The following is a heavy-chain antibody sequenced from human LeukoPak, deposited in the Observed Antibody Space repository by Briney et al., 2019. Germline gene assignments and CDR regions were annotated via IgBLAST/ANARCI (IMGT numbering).Heavy chain of an antibody. Sequence: PSETLSLTCTVSGGSISSSSYYWGWIRQPPGKGLEWIGSIYYSGSTYYNPSLKSRVTISVDTSKNQFSLKLSSVTAADTAVYYRARLRSGWDYWGQGTLVTVSS. CDR3: ARLRSGWDY. CDR1: GGSISSSSYY. CDR2: IYYSGST. J-gene: IGHJ4*02. V-gene: IGHV4-39*01. D-gene: IGHD6-19*01.